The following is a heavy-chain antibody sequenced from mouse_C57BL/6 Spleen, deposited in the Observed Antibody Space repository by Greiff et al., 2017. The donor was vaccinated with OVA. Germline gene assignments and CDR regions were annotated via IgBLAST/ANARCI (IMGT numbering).Heavy chain of an antibody. CDR2: IHPNSGST. Sequence: QVQLQQPGAELVKPGASVKLSCKASGYTFTSYWMHWVKQRPGQGLEWIGMIHPNSGSTNYNEKFKSKATLTVDKSSSTAYMQLSSLTSEDYAVYYYARAYYSNYRGSAMDYWGQGTSVTVSS. CDR3: ARAYYSNYRGSAMDY. J-gene: IGHJ4*01. CDR1: GYTFTSYW. D-gene: IGHD2-5*01. V-gene: IGHV1-64*01.